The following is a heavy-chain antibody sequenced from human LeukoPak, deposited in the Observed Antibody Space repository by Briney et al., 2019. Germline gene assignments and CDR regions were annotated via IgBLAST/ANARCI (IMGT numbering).Heavy chain of an antibody. Sequence: ASVNVSFKASGYTFTSYGISWVRQAPGQGLEGMGWISAYNGNTNYAQKLQGRVTMTTDTSTSTAYMELRSLRSDDTAVYYCARDNPAYYDFWSGYYRVSWFDPWGQGTLVTVSS. CDR2: ISAYNGNT. J-gene: IGHJ5*02. V-gene: IGHV1-18*01. CDR1: GYTFTSYG. CDR3: ARDNPAYYDFWSGYYRVSWFDP. D-gene: IGHD3-3*01.